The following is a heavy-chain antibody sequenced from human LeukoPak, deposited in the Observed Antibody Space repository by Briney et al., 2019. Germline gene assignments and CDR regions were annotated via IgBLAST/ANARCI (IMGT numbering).Heavy chain of an antibody. CDR3: AREGRFLEWLKAD. J-gene: IGHJ4*02. CDR1: GFTFSDYY. CDR2: ISSSGSTI. V-gene: IGHV3-11*01. Sequence: GGSLRPSCAASGFTFSDYYMSWIRQAPGKGLEWVSYISSSGSTIYYADSVKGRFTISRDNAKNSLYLQMNSLRAEDTAVYYCAREGRFLEWLKADWGQGTLVTVSS. D-gene: IGHD3-3*01.